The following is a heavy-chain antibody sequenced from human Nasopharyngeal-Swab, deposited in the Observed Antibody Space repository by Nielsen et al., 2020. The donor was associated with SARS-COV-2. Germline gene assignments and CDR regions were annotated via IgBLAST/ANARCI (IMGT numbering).Heavy chain of an antibody. V-gene: IGHV4-39*01. J-gene: IGHJ3*02. CDR3: AGTYYDFWSGPSGAFDI. Sequence: WIRQPPGKGLEWIGSIYYSGSTYYNPSLKSRVTISVDTSKNQFSLKLSSVTAADTAVYYCAGTYYDFWSGPSGAFDIWGQGTMATVSS. D-gene: IGHD3-3*01. CDR2: IYYSGST.